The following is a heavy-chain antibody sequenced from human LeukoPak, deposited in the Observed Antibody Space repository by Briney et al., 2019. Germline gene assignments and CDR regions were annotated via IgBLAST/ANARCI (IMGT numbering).Heavy chain of an antibody. CDR1: GFTFSSYA. CDR3: ARETVAASIDY. Sequence: GGSLRLSCVASGFTFSSYAMRWVRQAPGKGLEYVSAICSNGGVTYYANSVKGRFTITRDNSKNTLYLQMCSLRAEDMAVYYCARETVAASIDYWGQGTLGTVSS. CDR2: ICSNGGVT. J-gene: IGHJ4*02. D-gene: IGHD6-6*01. V-gene: IGHV3-64*01.